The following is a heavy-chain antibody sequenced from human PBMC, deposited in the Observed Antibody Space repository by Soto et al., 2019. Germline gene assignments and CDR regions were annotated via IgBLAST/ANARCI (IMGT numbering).Heavy chain of an antibody. V-gene: IGHV1-3*01. CDR1: GYTFTSYA. Sequence: ASVKVSCKASGYTFTSYAMHWVRQAPGQRLEWMGWINAGNGNTKCSQKFQGRVTITRDTSASTAYMELSSLRSEDTAVYYCAREFGIAAAGTDYWGQGTLVTVSS. D-gene: IGHD6-13*01. CDR2: INAGNGNT. CDR3: AREFGIAAAGTDY. J-gene: IGHJ4*02.